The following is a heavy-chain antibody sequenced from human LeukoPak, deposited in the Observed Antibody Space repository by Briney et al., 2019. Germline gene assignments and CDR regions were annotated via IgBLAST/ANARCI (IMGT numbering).Heavy chain of an antibody. D-gene: IGHD5-24*01. V-gene: IGHV3-11*01. Sequence: GGSLRLSCAASGFTFSDYYMSWIRQAPGKGLEWVSYISSSGSTIYYADSVKGRFTISRDNAKNSLYLQMNSLKIEDTGVYYCSGSKWATIDYWGQGVLVTVSS. J-gene: IGHJ4*02. CDR3: SGSKWATIDY. CDR2: ISSSGSTI. CDR1: GFTFSDYY.